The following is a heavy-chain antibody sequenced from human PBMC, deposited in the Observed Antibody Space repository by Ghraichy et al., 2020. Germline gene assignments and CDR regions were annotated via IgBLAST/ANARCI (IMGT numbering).Heavy chain of an antibody. CDR3: ARVASSGSYRCFDY. Sequence: SCAASGFTFSSYAMSWVRQAPGKGLEWVSAISGSGGSTYYADSVKGRFTISRDNSKNTVYLQMNSLRAEDTAVYYCARVASSGSYRCFDYWGQGTLVTVSS. V-gene: IGHV3-23*01. D-gene: IGHD1-26*01. CDR1: GFTFSSYA. J-gene: IGHJ4*02. CDR2: ISGSGGST.